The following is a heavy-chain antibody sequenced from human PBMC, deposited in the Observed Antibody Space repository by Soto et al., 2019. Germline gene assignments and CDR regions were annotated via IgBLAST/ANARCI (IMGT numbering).Heavy chain of an antibody. CDR3: SKGRLSFVF. Sequence: PGGSLRLSCATSGFMIRNYAMNWVRQAPGKGLEWVSFVSANADGTFYADSVKGRFSISRDNSKNILYLQMNNLRVEDTAIYYCSKGRLSFVFWGPGTLVTVS. V-gene: IGHV3-23*01. CDR1: GFMIRNYA. J-gene: IGHJ4*02. CDR2: VSANADGT.